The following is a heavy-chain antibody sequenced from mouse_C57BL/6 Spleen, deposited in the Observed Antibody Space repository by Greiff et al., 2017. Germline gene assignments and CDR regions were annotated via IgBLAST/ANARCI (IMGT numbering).Heavy chain of an antibody. Sequence: VQLQQSGAELVRPGTSVKVSCKASGYAFTNYLIEWVKQRPGQGLEWIGVINPGSGGTNYNEKFKGKATLTADKSSSTAYMQLSSLTSEDSADYCCARGGYYNYAMDYWGKGTSVTVSS. CDR1: GYAFTNYL. V-gene: IGHV1-54*01. CDR3: ARGGYYNYAMDY. CDR2: INPGSGGT. D-gene: IGHD2-12*01. J-gene: IGHJ4*01.